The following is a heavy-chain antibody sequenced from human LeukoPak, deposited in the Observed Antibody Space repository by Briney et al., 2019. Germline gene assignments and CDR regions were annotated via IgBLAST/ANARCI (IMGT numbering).Heavy chain of an antibody. D-gene: IGHD6-13*01. V-gene: IGHV3-66*02. CDR3: TRGPGSTWYSDY. Sequence: GGSLRLSCAASGFTVSSNYMSWVRQAPGKGLEWVSIIYSGGDTYYADYVKGRFTISRDNSKNTLYLQMNNLRPEDTAVYYCTRGPGSTWYSDYWGQGTLVTVSS. J-gene: IGHJ4*02. CDR1: GFTVSSNY. CDR2: IYSGGDT.